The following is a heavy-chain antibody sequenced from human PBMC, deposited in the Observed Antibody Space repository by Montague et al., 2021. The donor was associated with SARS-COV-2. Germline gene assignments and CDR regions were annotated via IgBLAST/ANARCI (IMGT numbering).Heavy chain of an antibody. D-gene: IGHD3-10*01. CDR1: GGSIRGSSHF. CDR2: ISYSGST. Sequence: SETLSLTCTVSGGSIRGSSHFWGWFRQPPGQRLEWIGTISYSGSTYYSPSLKSRVIISADTSKNQFSLNLRSVTAADTAVYFCGLGRGFAVGNHYYYSYGLDVWGQGTTVTVSS. CDR3: GLGRGFAVGNHYYYSYGLDV. J-gene: IGHJ6*02. V-gene: IGHV4-39*07.